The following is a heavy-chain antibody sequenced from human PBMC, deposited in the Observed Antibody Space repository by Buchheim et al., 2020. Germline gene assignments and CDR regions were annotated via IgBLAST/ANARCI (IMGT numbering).Heavy chain of an antibody. CDR2: ISSSSSTI. CDR1: GFTFSSYS. CDR3: AREPKYYDILTGHYGGGMDV. D-gene: IGHD3-9*01. Sequence: EVQLVESGGGLVQPGGSLRLSCAASGFTFSSYSMNWVRQAPGKGLEWVSYISSSSSTIYYADSVKGRFTISRDNAKNSLYLQMNSLRAEDTAVYYCAREPKYYDILTGHYGGGMDVWGQGTT. J-gene: IGHJ6*02. V-gene: IGHV3-48*01.